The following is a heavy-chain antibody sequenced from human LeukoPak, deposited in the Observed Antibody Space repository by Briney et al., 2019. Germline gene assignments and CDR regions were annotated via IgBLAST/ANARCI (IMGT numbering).Heavy chain of an antibody. D-gene: IGHD5-18*01. CDR2: IIPIFGTA. CDR1: GGTFSSYA. J-gene: IGHJ6*02. CDR3: ASIVDTATVSYYYYGMDV. Sequence: ASVKVSCKASGGTFSSYAISWVRQAPGQGLEWMGGIIPIFGTANYAQKFQGRVTITADESTSTAYMELSSLRSEDTAVYYCASIVDTATVSYYYYGMDVWGQGTTVTVSS. V-gene: IGHV1-69*13.